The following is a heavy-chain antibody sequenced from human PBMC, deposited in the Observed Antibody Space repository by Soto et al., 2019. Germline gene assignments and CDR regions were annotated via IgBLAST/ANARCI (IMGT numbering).Heavy chain of an antibody. CDR1: GGSTSSGGYS. Sequence: QLQLQESGSGLVKPSQTLSLTCAVSGGSTSSGGYSWSWIRQPPGKGLEWIGYIYHSGSTYYNPSLKSRVTISVDRSKNQFSLKLSSVTAADTAVYYCARGLNTAAALDYWGQGTLVTVSS. CDR3: ARGLNTAAALDY. J-gene: IGHJ4*02. CDR2: IYHSGST. V-gene: IGHV4-30-2*01. D-gene: IGHD6-13*01.